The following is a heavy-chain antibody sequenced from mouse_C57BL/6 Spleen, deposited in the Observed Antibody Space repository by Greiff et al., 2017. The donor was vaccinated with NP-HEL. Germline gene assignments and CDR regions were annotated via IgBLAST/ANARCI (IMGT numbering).Heavy chain of an antibody. Sequence: QVQLKQPGAELVKPGASVKVSCKASGYTFTSYWMHWVKQRPGQGLEWIGRIHPSDSDTNYNQKFKGKATLTVDKSSSTAYMQLSSLTSEDSAVYYCAIDDDYDSWFAYWGQGTLVTVSA. J-gene: IGHJ3*01. CDR1: GYTFTSYW. CDR2: IHPSDSDT. CDR3: AIDDDYDSWFAY. D-gene: IGHD2-4*01. V-gene: IGHV1-74*01.